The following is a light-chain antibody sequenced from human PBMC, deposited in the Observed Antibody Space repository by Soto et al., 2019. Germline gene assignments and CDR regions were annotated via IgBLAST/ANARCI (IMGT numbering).Light chain of an antibody. V-gene: IGKV1-33*01. CDR3: QQYDNLPIT. J-gene: IGKJ4*01. CDR2: TAS. Sequence: IQMTQSPSSLSASVGDRFTITCRASQSISSYLNWYQQKPGKAPKLLIYTASTLQSGVPSRFSGSGAGADFTFTISSLQPEDIATYYCQQYDNLPITFGGGTKVDIK. CDR1: QSISSY.